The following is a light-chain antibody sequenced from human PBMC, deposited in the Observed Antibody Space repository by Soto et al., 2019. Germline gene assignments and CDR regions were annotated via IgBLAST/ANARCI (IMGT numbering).Light chain of an antibody. J-gene: IGLJ1*01. CDR1: SSNLGDNT. V-gene: IGLV1-44*01. CDR3: VACDASRDGYV. Sequence: QSVLTQPPSASGTPVQRVTISCSTSSSNLGDNTVNWYQQVPGTAPELLIYSYDHRPSGAPDRFSGSKSGTSASLAISALQSEEEAEYYCVACDASRDGYVFGSGSKVTVL. CDR2: SYD.